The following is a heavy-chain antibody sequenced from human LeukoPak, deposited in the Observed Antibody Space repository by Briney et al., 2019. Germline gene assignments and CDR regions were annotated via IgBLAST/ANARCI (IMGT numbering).Heavy chain of an antibody. CDR1: GFTFSSYA. CDR3: AKTPLLLWFGELSPSHFDY. D-gene: IGHD3-10*01. V-gene: IGHV3-23*01. Sequence: GSLRLSCAASGFTFSSYAMSWVRQAPGRGLEWVSAISGSGGSTYYADSVKGRFTISRDNSKNTLYLQMNSLRAEDTAVYYCAKTPLLLWFGELSPSHFDYWGQGTLVTVSS. J-gene: IGHJ4*02. CDR2: ISGSGGST.